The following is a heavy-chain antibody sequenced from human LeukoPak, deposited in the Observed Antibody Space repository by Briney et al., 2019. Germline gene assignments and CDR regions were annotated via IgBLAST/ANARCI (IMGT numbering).Heavy chain of an antibody. CDR3: AKDLDASGRQNDYYYYGMDV. D-gene: IGHD3-10*01. V-gene: IGHV3-9*01. Sequence: GGSLRLSCAASGFSFHDYDMHWVRQAPGKGLEWVAGINWDSGRIGYADSVKGRFTVSRDNAQNSLYLQMNSLRPEDTALYYCAKDLDASGRQNDYYYYGMDVWGQGTTVTVSS. CDR2: INWDSGRI. CDR1: GFSFHDYD. J-gene: IGHJ6*02.